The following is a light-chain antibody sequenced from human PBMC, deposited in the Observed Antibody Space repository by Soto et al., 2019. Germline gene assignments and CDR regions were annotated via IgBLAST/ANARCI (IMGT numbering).Light chain of an antibody. CDR3: QQYYTYPYS. V-gene: IGKV1-8*01. CDR1: QGISSY. CDR2: AAS. Sequence: AIRMTQSPSSLSASTGDRVTITCRASQGISSYLAWYQQKPGKAPNLLLYAASTLRSGVPSRFSGSGSGTVFTLTISCLQSEDFATYYCQQYYTYPYSFGQGTKLEIK. J-gene: IGKJ2*03.